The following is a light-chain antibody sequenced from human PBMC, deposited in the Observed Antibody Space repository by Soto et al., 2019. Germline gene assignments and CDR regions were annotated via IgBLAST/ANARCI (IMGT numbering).Light chain of an antibody. V-gene: IGLV2-14*03. CDR1: SSDVGGYNY. CDR3: SSYTTSNTRQIV. CDR2: DVT. Sequence: QPVRTNPASGTGAALDCSSISYTETSSDVGGYNYVSWYQHHPGKAPKLIIYDVTNRPSGVSNPFSGSKSGNTASLTISGLQPEDEADYYCSSYTTSNTRQIVFGTGTKVTVL. J-gene: IGLJ1*01.